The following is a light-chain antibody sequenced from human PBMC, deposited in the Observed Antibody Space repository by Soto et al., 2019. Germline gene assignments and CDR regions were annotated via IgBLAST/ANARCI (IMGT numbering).Light chain of an antibody. CDR1: QSVRNY. V-gene: IGKV1-39*01. CDR3: QKYNSAPWT. Sequence: DIQMTQSPSSLSASIGDRVTITCRASQSVRNYLNWYQQKPGKAPKLLIYAASSLHSGVPSTFSGSGSGTDFTLTISSLQPEDVATYYCQKYNSAPWTFGQGTKVDIK. CDR2: AAS. J-gene: IGKJ1*01.